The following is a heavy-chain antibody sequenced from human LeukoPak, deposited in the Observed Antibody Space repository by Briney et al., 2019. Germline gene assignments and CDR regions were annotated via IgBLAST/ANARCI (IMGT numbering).Heavy chain of an antibody. CDR1: GYSLTDFY. CDR2: INPNSGTT. V-gene: IGHV1-2*02. D-gene: IGHD1-26*01. CDR3: ARGSRGELPKWAY. J-gene: IGHJ4*02. Sequence: ASVKVSCKASGYSLTDFYIHLVRQAPGQGLEWMGWINPNSGTTLYAQRFQGRVTMARDTTINTAYLDFSSLRFDDTAVYYCARGSRGELPKWAYWGQGTLVTVSS.